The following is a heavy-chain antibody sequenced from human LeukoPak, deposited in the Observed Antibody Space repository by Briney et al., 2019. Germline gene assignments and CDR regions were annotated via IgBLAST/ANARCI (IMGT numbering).Heavy chain of an antibody. D-gene: IGHD3-9*01. Sequence: GGSLRLSCAASGFTFTSYAMSWVRQAPGKGLEWVSTISSGGGITYYADSVKGRFTISRDSSKKTLYLQMNSLRGEDTAVYYCAKDQNYDILTGLRWYYGMDVWGQGTTVTVSS. CDR2: ISSGGGIT. CDR3: AKDQNYDILTGLRWYYGMDV. J-gene: IGHJ6*02. V-gene: IGHV3-23*01. CDR1: GFTFTSYA.